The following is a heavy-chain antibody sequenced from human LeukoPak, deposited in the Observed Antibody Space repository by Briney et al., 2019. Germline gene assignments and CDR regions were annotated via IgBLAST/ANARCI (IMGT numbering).Heavy chain of an antibody. J-gene: IGHJ4*02. CDR3: ARGNPIDH. CDR2: IASSGGLI. Sequence: PGRSLRLSCAASGFSFSTYGMLWVRQAPGKGLEWVSYIASSGGLIYYADSVKGRFTISRDNAGNSLCLQMNSLRAEDTAVYYCARGNPIDHWGQGTLVTVSS. V-gene: IGHV3-48*04. CDR1: GFSFSTYG. D-gene: IGHD1-14*01.